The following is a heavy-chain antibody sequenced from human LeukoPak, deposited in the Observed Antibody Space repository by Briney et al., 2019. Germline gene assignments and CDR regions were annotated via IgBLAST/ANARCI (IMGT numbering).Heavy chain of an antibody. D-gene: IGHD6-6*01. V-gene: IGHV4-59*01. CDR2: IYYSGST. CDR1: DGSISSYY. J-gene: IGHJ4*02. CDR3: ARVGPYSSSVDY. Sequence: SETLSLTCTVSDGSISSYYWSWLRQPPGKGLEWIGYIYYSGSTNYNPSLKSRVTISVDTSKNQFSLKLSSVTAADTAVYYCARVGPYSSSVDYWGQGTLVTVSS.